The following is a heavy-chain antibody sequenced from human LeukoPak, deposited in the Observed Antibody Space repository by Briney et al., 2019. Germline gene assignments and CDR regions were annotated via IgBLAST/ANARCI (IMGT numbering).Heavy chain of an antibody. V-gene: IGHV1-18*01. Sequence: GASVKVSCKVSGYTFTSYDTSWVRQAPGQGLEWMRWISAYNGNTNYAKKLQGRVTMTTDTSTSTAYMELRSLRSDDTAVYYCARGESPNCSSTRCYFLFWGQGTLVTVSS. CDR3: ARGESPNCSSTRCYFLF. D-gene: IGHD2-2*01. CDR1: GYTFTSYD. CDR2: ISAYNGNT. J-gene: IGHJ4*02.